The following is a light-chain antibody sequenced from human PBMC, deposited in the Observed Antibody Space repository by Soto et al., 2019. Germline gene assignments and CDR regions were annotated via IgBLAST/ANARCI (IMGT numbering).Light chain of an antibody. V-gene: IGKV3D-15*01. Sequence: EIVMTQSPATLSVSPGETASLSCRASQSAGNFLAWYQQKPGQAPRLLIYYISTRATGIPARFSGSGSGTEFTLTISSLQSEDSAVYYCQQYNQWPITFGQGTRLEIK. CDR3: QQYNQWPIT. CDR1: QSAGNF. CDR2: YIS. J-gene: IGKJ5*01.